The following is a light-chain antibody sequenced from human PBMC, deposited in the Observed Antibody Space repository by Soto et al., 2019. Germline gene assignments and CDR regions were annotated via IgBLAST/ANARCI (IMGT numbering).Light chain of an antibody. CDR1: QSISSN. Sequence: EIVLTQSPATLSVSPGESATLSCRASQSISSNLAWYQQKPGQSPRLLIYGASSRATGFPARFSGSGSGTEFNLTISSLQSEDFGVYYCQQYNNWPRATFGGGTKVDI. CDR2: GAS. J-gene: IGKJ4*01. V-gene: IGKV3-15*01. CDR3: QQYNNWPRAT.